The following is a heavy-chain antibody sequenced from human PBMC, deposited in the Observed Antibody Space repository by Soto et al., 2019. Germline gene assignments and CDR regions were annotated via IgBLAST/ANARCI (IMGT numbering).Heavy chain of an antibody. V-gene: IGHV2-70*11. CDR2: IDRDDDK. CDR1: GFSLSTSGMC. CDR3: ARMGQYYDILTGYWSGYYFDY. Sequence: SGPTLVNPTQTLTLTCTVSGFSLSTSGMCVSWIRQPPGKALEWLARIDRDDDKYYSTSLKTRLTISKDTSKNQVVLTMTNMDPVDTATYYCARMGQYYDILTGYWSGYYFDYWGQ. J-gene: IGHJ4*02. D-gene: IGHD3-9*01.